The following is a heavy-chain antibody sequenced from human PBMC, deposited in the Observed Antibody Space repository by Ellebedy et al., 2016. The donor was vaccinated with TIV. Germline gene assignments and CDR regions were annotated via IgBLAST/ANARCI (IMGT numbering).Heavy chain of an antibody. D-gene: IGHD4-17*01. V-gene: IGHV3-7*01. CDR2: IRHEGDEI. J-gene: IGHJ5*02. CDR3: ARRASYGDYAVQVNPWFDP. Sequence: PGGSLRLSCAASGFNFRSYWMTWVRQAPGKGLEWVAKIRHEGDEIYYAESVKVRFTISRDNAKNSLFLQMNSLRVEDTAVYYCARRASYGDYAVQVNPWFDPWGQGTLVTVSS. CDR1: GFNFRSYW.